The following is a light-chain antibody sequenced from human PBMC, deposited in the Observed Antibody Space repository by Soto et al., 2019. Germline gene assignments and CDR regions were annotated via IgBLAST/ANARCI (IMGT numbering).Light chain of an antibody. CDR2: EVS. Sequence: QSDRTQPASVSGSPGQSITISCTGTSSDVGGYNYVSWYQQHPGKAPKLMIYEVSNRPSGVSNRFSGSKSGNTASLTISGLQAEDEADYYCSSYTSSSTYVFGTGTKVTVL. CDR3: SSYTSSSTYV. V-gene: IGLV2-14*01. CDR1: SSDVGGYNY. J-gene: IGLJ1*01.